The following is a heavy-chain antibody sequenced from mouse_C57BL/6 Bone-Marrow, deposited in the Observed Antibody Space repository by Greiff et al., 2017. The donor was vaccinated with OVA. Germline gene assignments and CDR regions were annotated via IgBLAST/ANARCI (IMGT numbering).Heavy chain of an antibody. V-gene: IGHV10-3*01. D-gene: IGHD2-3*01. J-gene: IGHJ3*01. CDR2: IRSKSSNYAT. CDR1: GFTFNTYA. CDR3: VREGGNDGYYVGFAY. Sequence: EVQLVESGGGLVQPKGSLKLSCAASGFTFNTYAMHWVRQAPGKGLEWVARIRSKSSNYATYYADSVKDRFTISRDDSQSMLYLQMNNLKTEDTAMYYCVREGGNDGYYVGFAYWGQGTLVTVSA.